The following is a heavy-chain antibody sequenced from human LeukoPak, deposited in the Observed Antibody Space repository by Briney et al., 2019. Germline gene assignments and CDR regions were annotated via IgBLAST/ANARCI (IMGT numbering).Heavy chain of an antibody. V-gene: IGHV4-31*03. Sequence: TLSLTCTVSGGSISSGGYYWSWIRQHPGKGLEWIGYIYYSGSTYYNPSLKSRVTISVDTSKNQFSLKLSSVTAADTAVYYCARFVVVPAAMGSSYYYYGMDVWGQGTTVTVSS. J-gene: IGHJ6*02. CDR1: GGSISSGGYY. CDR2: IYYSGST. D-gene: IGHD2-2*01. CDR3: ARFVVVPAAMGSSYYYYGMDV.